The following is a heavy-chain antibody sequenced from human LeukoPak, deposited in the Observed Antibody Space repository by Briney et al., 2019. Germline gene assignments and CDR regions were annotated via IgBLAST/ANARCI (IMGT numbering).Heavy chain of an antibody. CDR3: ARVGCSGDSCHPDYFDY. CDR1: GGSFSGYY. Sequence: SETLSLTCAVYGGSFSGYYWGWIRQPPGKGLEWIGTIHYSGSTYYNPSLKSRVTISVDTSKNYFSLKLSSVTAADTAVYYCARVGCSGDSCHPDYFDYWGQGTLVTVSS. J-gene: IGHJ4*02. V-gene: IGHV4-34*01. D-gene: IGHD2-15*01. CDR2: IHYSGST.